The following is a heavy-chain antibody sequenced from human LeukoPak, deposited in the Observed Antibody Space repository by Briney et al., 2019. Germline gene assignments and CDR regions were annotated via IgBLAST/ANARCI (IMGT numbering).Heavy chain of an antibody. J-gene: IGHJ4*02. Sequence: ASVKVSCKASGYTFTSYGISWVRQAPGQGLEWMGWISAYNGNTNYAQKLQGRVTMTTDTSTSTAYMELRSLRSDDTAVYYCAREGASPYYDSSGYYHYFDYWGQGTLVTASS. V-gene: IGHV1-18*01. CDR3: AREGASPYYDSSGYYHYFDY. D-gene: IGHD3-22*01. CDR2: ISAYNGNT. CDR1: GYTFTSYG.